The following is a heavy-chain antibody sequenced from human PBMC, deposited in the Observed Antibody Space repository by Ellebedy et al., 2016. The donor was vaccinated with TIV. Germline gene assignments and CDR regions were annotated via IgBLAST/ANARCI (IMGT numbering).Heavy chain of an antibody. CDR2: INPSGGST. D-gene: IGHD6-19*01. CDR3: ASGIAVAGALDY. V-gene: IGHV1-46*01. J-gene: IGHJ4*02. Sequence: ASVKVSCKVSGNTIRTYGISWVRQAPGQGLEWMGMINPSGGSTSYAQKFQGRITMTRDTSSSTVNMELSSLKSEDTGVYYCASGIAVAGALDYWGQGTLVTVSS. CDR1: GNTIRTYG.